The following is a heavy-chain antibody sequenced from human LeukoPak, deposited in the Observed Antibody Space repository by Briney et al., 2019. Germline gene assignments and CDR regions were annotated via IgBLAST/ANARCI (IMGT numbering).Heavy chain of an antibody. CDR3: ASRETWGYYYDSSGYSPDAFDI. D-gene: IGHD3-22*01. CDR2: ITPIFGTA. J-gene: IGHJ3*02. V-gene: IGHV1-69*05. Sequence: GASVKVSCKASGGTFSSYAISWVRHAPGQGREWMGRITPIFGTANYAQTFQGRVTITTDESTSTAYMELSSLRSEDTAVYYCASRETWGYYYDSSGYSPDAFDIWGQGTMVTVSS. CDR1: GGTFSSYA.